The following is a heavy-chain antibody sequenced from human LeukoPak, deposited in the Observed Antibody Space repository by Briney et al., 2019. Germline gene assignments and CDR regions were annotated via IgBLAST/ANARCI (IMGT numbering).Heavy chain of an antibody. V-gene: IGHV3-53*01. D-gene: IGHD3-10*01. CDR3: ARDFNGSGSYRRYYYYGMDV. CDR2: IYSGGST. J-gene: IGHJ6*04. CDR1: GFTVSSNY. Sequence: GGSLRLSCAASGFTVSSNYMSWVRQAPGKGLEWVSVIYSGGSTYYADSVKGRFTISRDNSKNTLYLQMNSLRAEDTAVYYCARDFNGSGSYRRYYYYGMDVWGKGTTVTVSS.